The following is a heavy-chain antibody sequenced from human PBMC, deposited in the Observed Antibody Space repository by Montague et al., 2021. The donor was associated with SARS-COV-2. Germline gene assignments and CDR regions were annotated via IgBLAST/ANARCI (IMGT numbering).Heavy chain of an antibody. CDR3: ARLGDGVVPSPILGVGPYYSYYYMDV. J-gene: IGHJ6*03. Sequence: SETLSLICAVHGGSFSTYSWNWIRQPPGKGQEWIGEIHHGGSTNYNPSLKSRVTISADTSKNQFSLKLTSVAAADTAVYYCARLGDGVVPSPILGVGPYYSYYYMDVWGKGTTVTVSS. CDR1: GGSFSTYS. D-gene: IGHD3-10*01. CDR2: IHHGGST. V-gene: IGHV4-34*01.